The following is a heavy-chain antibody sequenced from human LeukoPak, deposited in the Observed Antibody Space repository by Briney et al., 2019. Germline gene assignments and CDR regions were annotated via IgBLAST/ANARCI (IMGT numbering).Heavy chain of an antibody. J-gene: IGHJ4*02. Sequence: ASVKVSCKVSGYTLTELSMHWVRQAPGKGLEWMGGFDPEDGETIYAQKFQGRVTMTEDTSTDTAYMELSSLRSEDTAVYYCARGFPTYYYDSSGYSITDWGQGTLVTVSS. D-gene: IGHD3-22*01. CDR3: ARGFPTYYYDSSGYSITD. V-gene: IGHV1-24*01. CDR2: FDPEDGET. CDR1: GYTLTELS.